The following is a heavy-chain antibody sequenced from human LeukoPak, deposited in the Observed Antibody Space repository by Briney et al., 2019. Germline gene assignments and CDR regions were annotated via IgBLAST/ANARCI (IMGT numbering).Heavy chain of an antibody. CDR3: ARGPTVNDRITMVRLYNWFDP. CDR2: ISAYNGNT. D-gene: IGHD3-10*01. Sequence: VASVKVSCKASGYTFTSYGISWVRQAPGQGLEWMGWISAYNGNTNYAQKLQGRVTMTTDTSTSTAYMELRSLRSDDTAVYYCARGPTVNDRITMVRLYNWFDPWGQGTLVTVSS. V-gene: IGHV1-18*01. CDR1: GYTFTSYG. J-gene: IGHJ5*02.